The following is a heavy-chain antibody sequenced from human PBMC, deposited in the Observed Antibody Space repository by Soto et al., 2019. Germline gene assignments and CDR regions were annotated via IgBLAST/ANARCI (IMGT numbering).Heavy chain of an antibody. CDR2: IIPVFDKA. V-gene: IGHV1-69*01. CDR1: GGPFGSSA. Sequence: QVQLVQSGADVKKPGSSVKVSCKTSGGPFGSSAISWVRQAPAQGLEWMGEIIPVFDKANYAQNFQGRLTSTADEPTGTVFMQLSSLRSGDTAVYCFAILRRDWCDAFDLWGLGTFVTVSS. J-gene: IGHJ3*01. CDR3: AILRRDWCDAFDL. D-gene: IGHD2-8*01.